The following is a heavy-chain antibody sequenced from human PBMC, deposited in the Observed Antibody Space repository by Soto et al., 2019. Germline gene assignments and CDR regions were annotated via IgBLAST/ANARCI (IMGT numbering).Heavy chain of an antibody. CDR1: GYDFSSSW. Sequence: GESLKISCQGFGYDFSSSWIAWVRQMPGQGLEWXGIXXPXAXXXRXXPSFQGQVIISADKSISTVFLQWDRLKASDTAMYFCARSGFYWYFDLWGRGTLVTVSS. CDR2: XXPXAXXX. V-gene: IGHV5-51*01. CDR3: ARSGFYWYFDL. D-gene: IGHD5-12*01. J-gene: IGHJ2*01.